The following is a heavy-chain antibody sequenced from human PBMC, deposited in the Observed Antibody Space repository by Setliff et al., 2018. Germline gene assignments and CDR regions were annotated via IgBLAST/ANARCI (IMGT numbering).Heavy chain of an antibody. D-gene: IGHD2-15*01. CDR1: GGSIRNTSYH. CDR2: IYYSGNT. J-gene: IGHJ3*02. V-gene: IGHV4-39*07. Sequence: PSETLSLTCTVSGGSIRNTSYHWGWIRQPPGKGLEWIANIYYSGNTYYNPSLESRLSMSADMSKNQLSLRLRSVIAADTAVYYCARIPSVRNIASRAFDIWGQGTMVTVSS. CDR3: ARIPSVRNIASRAFDI.